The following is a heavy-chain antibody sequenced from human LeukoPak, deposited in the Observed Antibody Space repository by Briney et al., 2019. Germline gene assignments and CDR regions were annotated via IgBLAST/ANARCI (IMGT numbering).Heavy chain of an antibody. CDR2: INHSGST. Sequence: SETLSLTCAVYGGSFSGYYWSWIRQPPGKGLEWIGEINHSGSTNYNPSLKSRVTMSVDTSKNQFSLKLSSVTAADTAVYYCARIKSGWYYFDYWGQGTLVTVSS. V-gene: IGHV4-34*01. J-gene: IGHJ4*02. CDR3: ARIKSGWYYFDY. D-gene: IGHD6-19*01. CDR1: GGSFSGYY.